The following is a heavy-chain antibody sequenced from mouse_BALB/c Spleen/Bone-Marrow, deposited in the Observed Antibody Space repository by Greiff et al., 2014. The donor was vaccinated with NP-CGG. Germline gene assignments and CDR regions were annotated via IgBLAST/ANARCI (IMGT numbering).Heavy chain of an antibody. CDR3: ARYWDTY. D-gene: IGHD4-1*01. CDR1: GHTFTTYW. J-gene: IGHJ3*01. V-gene: IGHV1-7*01. CDR2: IDPRTGYT. Sequence: QVQLKESGPELAKPGASVQMSCKASGHTFTTYWMHWVKQRPGQGLEWIGYIDPRTGYTEYNQKLKDKATLTADKSSNTAYMQLRSLTSEDSAVYYCARYWDTYWGQGTQVTVSA.